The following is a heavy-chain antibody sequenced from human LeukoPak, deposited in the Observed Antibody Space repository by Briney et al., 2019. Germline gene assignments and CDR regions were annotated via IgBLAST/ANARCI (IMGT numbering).Heavy chain of an antibody. CDR1: GYTFTGYY. CDR3: ARGHGSSPSFDY. J-gene: IGHJ4*02. CDR2: INPDSGGT. D-gene: IGHD6-6*01. Sequence: ASVKVSCKTSGYTFTGYYIYLVRQAPGQGLEWMGWINPDSGGTNHAQKFQGRVTMTSDTSISTAYMELSSLISDDTALYYCARGHGSSPSFDYWGQGVLVTVSS. V-gene: IGHV1-2*02.